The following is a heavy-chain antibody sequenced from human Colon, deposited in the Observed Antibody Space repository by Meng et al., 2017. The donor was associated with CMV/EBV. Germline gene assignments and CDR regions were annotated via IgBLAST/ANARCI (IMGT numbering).Heavy chain of an antibody. V-gene: IGHV3-30*04. D-gene: IGHD3-9*01. CDR3: QRYSSEGVDV. CDR1: GFAFHEFA. CDR2: ISFDGSDH. J-gene: IGHJ6*02. Sequence: GGSLRLSCVASGFAFHEFAMNWVRLTPDKALEWVSKISFDGSDHYYTPSVEGRFTVSRDDSKNTAYLQMNGLKTEDTAMYYCQRYSSEGVDVWGQGTTVTVSS.